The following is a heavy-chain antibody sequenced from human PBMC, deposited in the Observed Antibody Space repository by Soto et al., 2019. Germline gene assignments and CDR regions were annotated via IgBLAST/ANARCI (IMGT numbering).Heavy chain of an antibody. D-gene: IGHD3-3*02. CDR1: GGTFSNSA. V-gene: IGHV1-69*12. J-gene: IGHJ6*02. CDR3: ASDKDRPQLGGNYYYILDV. Sequence: QVQLEQSGAEVKKPGSSVKVSCKASGGTFSNSAISWVRQAPGQGLEWMGGIMPVFRTPDYAQKFQGRVTITADDSTSTAYMELSGLRSDDTAVYFCASDKDRPQLGGNYYYILDVWGQGTTVTVSS. CDR2: IMPVFRTP.